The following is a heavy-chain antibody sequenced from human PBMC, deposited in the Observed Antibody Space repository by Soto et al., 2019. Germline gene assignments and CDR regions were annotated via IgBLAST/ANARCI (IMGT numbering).Heavy chain of an antibody. J-gene: IGHJ3*02. Sequence: EVQLVESGGGLVQPGGSLRLSCAASGFTFSSYWMHWVRQAPGKGLVRVSRINSDGSSTSYADSVKGRFTISRDNAKNTLYLQMNSLRAEDTAVYYCARVGSYYDFWSGYSPLDAFDIWGQGTMVTVSS. D-gene: IGHD3-3*01. CDR1: GFTFSSYW. V-gene: IGHV3-74*01. CDR2: INSDGSST. CDR3: ARVGSYYDFWSGYSPLDAFDI.